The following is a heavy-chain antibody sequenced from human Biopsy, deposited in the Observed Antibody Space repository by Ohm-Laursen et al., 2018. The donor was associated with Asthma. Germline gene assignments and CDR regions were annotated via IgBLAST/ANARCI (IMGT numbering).Heavy chain of an antibody. CDR1: GGMFGNYA. V-gene: IGHV1-69*05. Sequence: SVKVSCKASGGMFGNYAISWVRQAPGLGLEWMGGISPIFGSSNYAQRFQGRVTISRDTSASTAYMDLSSLRSEDTAVYYCARTYYDFLTGQVNDAFAMWGQGTMVTVSS. J-gene: IGHJ3*02. CDR2: ISPIFGSS. D-gene: IGHD3-9*01. CDR3: ARTYYDFLTGQVNDAFAM.